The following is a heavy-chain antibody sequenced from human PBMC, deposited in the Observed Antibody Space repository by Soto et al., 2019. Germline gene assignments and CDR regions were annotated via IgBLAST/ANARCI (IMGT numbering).Heavy chain of an antibody. CDR3: ARLMVRGEGMDV. V-gene: IGHV3-21*01. CDR1: GFTFSSYS. CDR2: ISSSSSYI. Sequence: PGGSLRLSCAASGFTFSSYSMNWVRQAPGKGLEWVSSISSSSSYIYYADSVKGRFTISRDNAKNSLYLQMNSLRAEDTAVYYCARLMVRGEGMDVWGQGTTVTVSS. J-gene: IGHJ6*02. D-gene: IGHD3-10*01.